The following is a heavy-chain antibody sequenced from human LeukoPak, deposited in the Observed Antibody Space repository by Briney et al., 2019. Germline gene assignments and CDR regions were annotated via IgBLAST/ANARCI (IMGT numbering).Heavy chain of an antibody. CDR3: ARHIGNSWLDAFDI. CDR2: VYYNGSN. Sequence: PSDTLSLTCTVSGVSIRCYCWSWLGQPPGKGLEGIGYVYYNGSNNHNPSPKTRVTIVVDTSKNRFSLNLSSVTAADTAVYYCARHIGNSWLDAFDIWGQGTMVTVSS. J-gene: IGHJ3*02. V-gene: IGHV4-59*08. CDR1: GVSIRCYC. D-gene: IGHD6-13*01.